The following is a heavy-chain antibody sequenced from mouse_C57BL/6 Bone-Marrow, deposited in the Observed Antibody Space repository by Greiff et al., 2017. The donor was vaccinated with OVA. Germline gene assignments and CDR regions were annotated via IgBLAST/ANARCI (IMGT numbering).Heavy chain of an antibody. CDR3: ARHEDGYYASYFDY. D-gene: IGHD2-3*01. CDR2: IYPGDGDT. V-gene: IGHV1-82*01. Sequence: VQVVESGPELVKPGASVKISCKASGYAFSSSWMNWVKQRPGKGLEWIGRIYPGDGDTNYNGKFKGKATMTADKSSSTAYMQLSSLTSEDSAFYVCARHEDGYYASYFDYWGQGTTLTVSS. CDR1: GYAFSSSW. J-gene: IGHJ2*01.